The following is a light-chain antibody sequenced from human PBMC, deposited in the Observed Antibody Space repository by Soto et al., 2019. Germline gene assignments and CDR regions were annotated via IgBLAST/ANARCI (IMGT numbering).Light chain of an antibody. CDR2: KAS. Sequence: DIPMTQSPSTLSASVGDRVTITCRASQSISSWLAWYQQKPGKAPKLLIYKASTLKTGVPSRFSGSGSGTEFTLTISSLQPDDSATYYCQQYDNYSTFGGGTKVDIK. CDR1: QSISSW. V-gene: IGKV1-5*03. CDR3: QQYDNYST. J-gene: IGKJ4*01.